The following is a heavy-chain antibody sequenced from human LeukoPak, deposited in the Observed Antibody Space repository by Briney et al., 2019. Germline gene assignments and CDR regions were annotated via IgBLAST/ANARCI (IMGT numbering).Heavy chain of an antibody. CDR3: ARDRSIVGAAPVDY. CDR2: ISAYNGDT. Sequence: ASVKVSCKASGYTFNKYGISWVRQAPGQGLEWMGWISAYNGDTNYAQKFQGRVAMTTDTSTSTAYMEVRSLRSDDTAVYYCARDRSIVGAAPVDYWGQGTLVTVSS. CDR1: GYTFNKYG. V-gene: IGHV1-18*04. J-gene: IGHJ4*02. D-gene: IGHD1-26*01.